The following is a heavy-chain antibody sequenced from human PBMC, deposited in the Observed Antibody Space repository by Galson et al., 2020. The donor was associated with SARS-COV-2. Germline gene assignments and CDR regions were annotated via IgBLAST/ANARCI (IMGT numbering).Heavy chain of an antibody. V-gene: IGHV4-61*02. D-gene: IGHD1-26*01. CDR1: GGSISSGSYY. CDR3: ARESRWELYFDH. CDR2: IYISGNT. Sequence: SETLSLTCTVSGGSISSGSYYWSWIRQPAGKGLEWIGRIYISGNTNYNPSLKSRVTISVDTSKNHISLKLSSVTAADTAVYYCARESRWELYFDHWGQGTLVTVSS. J-gene: IGHJ4*02.